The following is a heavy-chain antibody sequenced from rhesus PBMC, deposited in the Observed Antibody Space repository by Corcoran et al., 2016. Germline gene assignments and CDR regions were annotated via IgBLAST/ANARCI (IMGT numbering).Heavy chain of an antibody. Sequence: QVQLQESGPGLVKPLETLSLTCAVSGGSISSHFWSWIRPPPGKGLEWIGYFYGSGSSTNYNPSLTSRVTLSVDTSKNQFSLKLSSVTVADTAVYYCVRGGSGSFDYWGQGVLVTVSS. CDR2: FYGSGSST. V-gene: IGHV4S11*01. J-gene: IGHJ4*01. CDR1: GGSISSHF. CDR3: VRGGSGSFDY. D-gene: IGHD6-25*01.